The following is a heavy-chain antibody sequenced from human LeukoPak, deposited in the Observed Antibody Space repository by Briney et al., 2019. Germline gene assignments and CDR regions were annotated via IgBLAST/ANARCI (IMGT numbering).Heavy chain of an antibody. CDR1: GGSISSYY. Sequence: SETLSLTCTVSGGSISSYYWSWIRQPAGKGLEWIGRIYTSGSTNYNPSLKSRVTMSVDTSKNQFSLKLSSVTAADTAVYYCARAWSSGWPYYFDYWGQGTLVTVSS. D-gene: IGHD6-19*01. J-gene: IGHJ4*02. V-gene: IGHV4-4*07. CDR3: ARAWSSGWPYYFDY. CDR2: IYTSGST.